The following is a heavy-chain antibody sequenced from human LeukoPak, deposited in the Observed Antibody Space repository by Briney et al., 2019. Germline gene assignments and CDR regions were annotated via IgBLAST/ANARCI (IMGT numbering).Heavy chain of an antibody. D-gene: IGHD3-3*01. CDR3: TTSLTSGYYIDN. Sequence: ASVKVSCKASGYTFTSYDINWVRQATGQGLEWMGWMNPNSGNTGYAQKFQGRVTITRNTSISTAYMELSSLRSEDTAVYYCTTSLTSGYYIDNWGQGTLVTVSS. CDR1: GYTFTSYD. V-gene: IGHV1-8*03. J-gene: IGHJ4*02. CDR2: MNPNSGNT.